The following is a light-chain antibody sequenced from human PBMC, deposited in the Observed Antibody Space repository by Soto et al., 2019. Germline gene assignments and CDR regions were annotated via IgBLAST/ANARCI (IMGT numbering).Light chain of an antibody. J-gene: IGLJ1*01. CDR1: SSDVGGYNY. CDR3: SSYTSSSSLYV. Sequence: QSVLTQPASVSGSPGQSITISCTGTSSDVGGYNYVSWYQQHPGKAPKFMIYDVSNRPSGVSNRFSGSKSGNTASLTISGLQAEDEADYYCSSYTSSSSLYVLGTGTKVTVL. CDR2: DVS. V-gene: IGLV2-14*01.